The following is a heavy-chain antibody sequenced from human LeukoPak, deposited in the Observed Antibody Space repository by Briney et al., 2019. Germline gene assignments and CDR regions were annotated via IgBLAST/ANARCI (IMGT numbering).Heavy chain of an antibody. J-gene: IGHJ3*02. CDR1: GFTVSSNY. CDR2: IYSGGST. V-gene: IGHV3-53*01. Sequence: GGSLRLSCATSGFTVSSNYMSWVRQAPGKGLEWVSVIYSGGSTYYADSVKGRFTISRDNSKNTLYLQMNSLRAEDTAVYYCARGEWVRYFDWLPYNAFDIWGQGTMVTVSS. CDR3: ARGEWVRYFDWLPYNAFDI. D-gene: IGHD3-9*01.